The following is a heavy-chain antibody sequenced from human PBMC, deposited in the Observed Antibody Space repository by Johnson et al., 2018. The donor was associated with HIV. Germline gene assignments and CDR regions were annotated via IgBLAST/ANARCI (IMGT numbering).Heavy chain of an antibody. CDR3: ARAGPYCSGGSCYSPDAFDI. V-gene: IGHV3-11*04. Sequence: QVQLVESGGGLVKPGRSLRLSCAASGFTFSDYYMSWIRQAPGKGLEWVSYISSSGSTIYYADSVKGRFTISRDNAKNSLFLQVNRLRAEDTALNYCARAGPYCSGGSCYSPDAFDIWGQGTMVTVSS. CDR2: ISSSGSTI. D-gene: IGHD2-15*01. J-gene: IGHJ3*02. CDR1: GFTFSDYY.